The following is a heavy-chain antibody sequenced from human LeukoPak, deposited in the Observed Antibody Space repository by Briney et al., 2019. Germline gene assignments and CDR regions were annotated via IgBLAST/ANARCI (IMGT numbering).Heavy chain of an antibody. CDR2: IIPIFGTA. CDR3: ASLYYGSGSYYGYYMDV. J-gene: IGHJ6*03. D-gene: IGHD3-10*01. CDR1: GGTFSSYA. V-gene: IGHV1-69*13. Sequence: ASVKVSCKASGGTFSSYAISWVRQAPGQGLEWMGGIIPIFGTANYAQKFQGRVTITADESTSTAYMELSSLRSEDTAVYYCASLYYGSGSYYGYYMDVWGKGTTVTISS.